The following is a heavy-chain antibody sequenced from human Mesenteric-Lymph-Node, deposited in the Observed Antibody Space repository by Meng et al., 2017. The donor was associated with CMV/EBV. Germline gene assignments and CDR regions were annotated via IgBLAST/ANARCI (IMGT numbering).Heavy chain of an antibody. J-gene: IGHJ4*02. CDR2: MNPNSGNT. D-gene: IGHD2-2*02. Sequence: ASVKVSCKASGYTFTSYDINWARQATGQGLEWMGWMNPNSGNTGYAQKLQGRVTMTRNTSISTAYMELSSLRSEDTAVYYCARVPAQYCSSTSCYTRRYFDYWGQGTLVTVSS. V-gene: IGHV1-8*01. CDR1: GYTFTSYD. CDR3: ARVPAQYCSSTSCYTRRYFDY.